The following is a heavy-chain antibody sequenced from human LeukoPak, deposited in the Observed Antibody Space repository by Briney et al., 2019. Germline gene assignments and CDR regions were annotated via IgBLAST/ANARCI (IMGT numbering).Heavy chain of an antibody. J-gene: IGHJ4*02. CDR3: AKGKCSSTSCYLSYYFDY. CDR2: ILYEGSSK. V-gene: IGHV3-30*02. D-gene: IGHD2-2*01. Sequence: GGSLRLSCAASGFTFSSYGMHWVRQAPGKGLEWVAFILYEGSSKYYADSVKGRFTISRDNYKNTLYLQMNSLRAEDTAVYYCAKGKCSSTSCYLSYYFDYWGQGTLVTVSS. CDR1: GFTFSSYG.